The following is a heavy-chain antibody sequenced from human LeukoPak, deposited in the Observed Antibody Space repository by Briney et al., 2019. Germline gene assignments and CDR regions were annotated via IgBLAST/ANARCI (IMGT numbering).Heavy chain of an antibody. D-gene: IGHD2-2*01. Sequence: SQTLSLTCTVSGGSISSGDYYWSGIRQPPGKGLEWIGYIYYSGSTYYNPSLKSRVTISVDTSKNQFSLKLSSVTAADTAVYYCARKYCSSTSCYPDFWGQGTLVTVSS. V-gene: IGHV4-30-4*08. J-gene: IGHJ4*02. CDR1: GGSISSGDYY. CDR2: IYYSGST. CDR3: ARKYCSSTSCYPDF.